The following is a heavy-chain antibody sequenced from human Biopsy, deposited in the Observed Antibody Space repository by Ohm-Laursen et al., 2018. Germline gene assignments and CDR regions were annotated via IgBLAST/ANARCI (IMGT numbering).Heavy chain of an antibody. CDR2: ISGGGTI. CDR3: ARDTRWSPYSMDV. Sequence: SLRLSCAASGFSFSDYYMRWIRQAPGRGLEWDSYISGGGTIYYGDSMKGRVTISRDNAKNSLYLQMHSLRAEDTAVYYCARDTRWSPYSMDVWGQGTTVTVSS. CDR1: GFSFSDYY. V-gene: IGHV3-11*01. J-gene: IGHJ6*02. D-gene: IGHD4-23*01.